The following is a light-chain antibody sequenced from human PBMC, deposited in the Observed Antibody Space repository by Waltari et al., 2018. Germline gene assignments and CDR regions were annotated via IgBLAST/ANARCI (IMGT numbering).Light chain of an antibody. CDR1: QNVGSD. CDR2: DAS. J-gene: IGKJ4*01. Sequence: EIVMTQSPVILSVSPGDGATLSCRASQNVGSDLAWYQQKPGQPPRLLIYDASTRASDILARFSGRGSGTEFTLTISSLQSEDFAIYYCQQYNERPPLTFGGGTKVDIK. CDR3: QQYNERPPLT. V-gene: IGKV3-15*01.